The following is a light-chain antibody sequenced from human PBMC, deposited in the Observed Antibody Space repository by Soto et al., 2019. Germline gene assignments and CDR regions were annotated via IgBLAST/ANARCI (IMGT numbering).Light chain of an antibody. CDR2: GAS. J-gene: IGKJ1*01. Sequence: EIVLTQSPGTLSLSPGEGATLSCRASQSVSSSYLAWYQQKPGQAPRLLIYGASSRATGIPDRFSGGGSGTDFTLTISRLELEDFAVYYCQQYDNSPWTFGQGNKVDSK. V-gene: IGKV3-20*01. CDR1: QSVSSSY. CDR3: QQYDNSPWT.